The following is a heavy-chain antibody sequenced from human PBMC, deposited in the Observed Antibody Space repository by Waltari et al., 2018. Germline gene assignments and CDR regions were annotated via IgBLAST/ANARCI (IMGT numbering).Heavy chain of an antibody. V-gene: IGHV4-59*01. D-gene: IGHD2-2*02. Sequence: QVQLQESGPGLVKPSETLSLTCTVSGGSISSYYWSWIRQPPGKGLEWIGYIYYSGSNNYNPALQSRVTISVDTSKNQFSLKLSSVTAADTAVYYCARVVPAAIRGNWFDPWGQGTLVTVSS. CDR3: ARVVPAAIRGNWFDP. CDR1: GGSISSYY. CDR2: IYYSGSN. J-gene: IGHJ5*02.